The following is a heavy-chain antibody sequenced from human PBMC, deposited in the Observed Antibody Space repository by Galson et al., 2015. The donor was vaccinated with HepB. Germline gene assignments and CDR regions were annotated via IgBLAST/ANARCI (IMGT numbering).Heavy chain of an antibody. CDR2: INPGNGNT. Sequence: SVKVSCKASGYSFNSFAMHWVRQAPGQRLEWVGWINPGNGNTRYSQNFQGRVTITRDTSATTAYMELSSLTSEDTAVYYCARGVCSSSSCYANYWGQGTLVTVSS. D-gene: IGHD2-2*01. V-gene: IGHV1-3*01. CDR3: ARGVCSSSSCYANY. J-gene: IGHJ4*02. CDR1: GYSFNSFA.